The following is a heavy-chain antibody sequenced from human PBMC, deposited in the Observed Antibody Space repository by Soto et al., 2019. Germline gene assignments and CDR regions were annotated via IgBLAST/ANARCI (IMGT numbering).Heavy chain of an antibody. CDR3: ARDLRTAYYYGSGRYAAFDI. J-gene: IGHJ3*02. CDR2: ISSSSSTI. Sequence: GGSLRLSCAASGFTFSSYSMNWVRQAPGKGLEWVSYISSSSSTIYYAASVKGRFTISRDNAKNSLYLQMNSLRAEDTAVYYCARDLRTAYYYGSGRYAAFDIWGQGTMVTVSS. D-gene: IGHD3-10*01. CDR1: GFTFSSYS. V-gene: IGHV3-48*01.